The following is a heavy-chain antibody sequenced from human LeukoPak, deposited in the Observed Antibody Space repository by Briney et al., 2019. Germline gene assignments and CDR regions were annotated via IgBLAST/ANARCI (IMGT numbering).Heavy chain of an antibody. CDR2: IYYSGST. J-gene: IGHJ3*02. V-gene: IGHV4-31*03. CDR1: GGSISSGGYY. CDR3: ARGGNYYDSSGYYTAKGDAFDI. D-gene: IGHD3-22*01. Sequence: SKTLSLTCTVSGGSISSGGYYWSWIRQHPGKGLEWIGYIYYSGSTYYNPSLKSRVTISVDTSKNQFSLKLSSVTAADTAVYYCARGGNYYDSSGYYTAKGDAFDIWGQGTMVTVSS.